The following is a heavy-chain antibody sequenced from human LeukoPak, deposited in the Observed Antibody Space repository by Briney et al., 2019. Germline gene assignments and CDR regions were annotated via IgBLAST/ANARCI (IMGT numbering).Heavy chain of an antibody. CDR2: INHSGST. D-gene: IGHD2-8*01. CDR1: GGSFSGYY. J-gene: IGHJ4*02. CDR3: ARGIVLTLYATFDY. V-gene: IGHV4-34*01. Sequence: PSETLSLTCAVYGGSFSGYYWSWIRQPPGKGLEWIGEINHSGSTNYNPSLKSRVTISVDTSRNQFSLKLNSVTDADTAVYYCARGIVLTLYATFDYWGQGTLVTVSS.